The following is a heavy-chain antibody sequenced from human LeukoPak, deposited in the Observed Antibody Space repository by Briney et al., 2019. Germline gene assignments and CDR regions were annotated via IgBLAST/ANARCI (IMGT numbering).Heavy chain of an antibody. CDR2: INSDGSST. J-gene: IGHJ4*02. Sequence: GGSLRLSCAASGFTFRSYAMHWVRQAPGKGLVWVSRINSDGSSTSYADSVKGRFTISRDNAKNTLYLQMNSLRAEDTAVYYCASSNPRRNYYDSSGYYYWGQGTLVTVSS. D-gene: IGHD3-22*01. CDR1: GFTFRSYA. CDR3: ASSNPRRNYYDSSGYYY. V-gene: IGHV3-74*01.